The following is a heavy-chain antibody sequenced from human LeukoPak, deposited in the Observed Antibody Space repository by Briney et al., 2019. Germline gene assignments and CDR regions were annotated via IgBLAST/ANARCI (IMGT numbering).Heavy chain of an antibody. V-gene: IGHV3-21*01. CDR2: ISSSSSYI. D-gene: IGHD3-10*01. Sequence: AGGSLRLSCAASGFTFSSYEMNWVRQAPGKGLEWVSSISSSSSYIYYADSVKGRFTISRDNAKNSLYLQMNSLRAEDTAVYYCARDPFGELFSDYWGQGTLVTVSS. J-gene: IGHJ4*02. CDR1: GFTFSSYE. CDR3: ARDPFGELFSDY.